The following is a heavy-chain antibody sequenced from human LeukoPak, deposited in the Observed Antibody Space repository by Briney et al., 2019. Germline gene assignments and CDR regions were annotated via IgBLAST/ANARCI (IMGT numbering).Heavy chain of an antibody. CDR3: AREGCTMTTCRRAGGHLDV. D-gene: IGHD2-8*01. J-gene: IGHJ6*02. CDR2: ISGDSNTI. Sequence: GGSLRLSCAASGFTFNAYHMNWVRQAPGKGLEWISYISGDSNTIYYADSVRGRFTISRDNAKNSLYLQMNSLRDEDTAMYYCAREGCTMTTCRRAGGHLDVWGQGTTVTVSS. V-gene: IGHV3-48*02. CDR1: GFTFNAYH.